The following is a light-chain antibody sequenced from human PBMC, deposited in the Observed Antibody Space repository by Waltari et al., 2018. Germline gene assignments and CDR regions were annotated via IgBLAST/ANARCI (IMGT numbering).Light chain of an antibody. CDR1: ALPNKY. V-gene: IGLV3-25*03. CDR2: KDT. Sequence: QTARITCSGDALPNKYAYWYQQKPGQAPVVVIYKDTQRPSGIPARFSGSTSGTTVTLTISGVQAEDEADYYCQSADTSGNYVFGPGTKVTVV. CDR3: QSADTSGNYV. J-gene: IGLJ1*01.